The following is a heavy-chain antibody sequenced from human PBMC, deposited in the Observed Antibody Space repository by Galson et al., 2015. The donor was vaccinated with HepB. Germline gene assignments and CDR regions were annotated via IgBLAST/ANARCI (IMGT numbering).Heavy chain of an antibody. CDR3: VKTAIAARRITRDAFDI. J-gene: IGHJ3*02. CDR2: ISYDGSNK. D-gene: IGHD6-6*01. V-gene: IGHV3-30*14. Sequence: SLRLSCAASGFTFSSYAMHWVRQAPGKGLEWVAVISYDGSNKYYADSVKGRLTISRDNSKNTLYLQMSSLRAEDTAVYYCVKTAIAARRITRDAFDIWGQGTMVTVSS. CDR1: GFTFSSYA.